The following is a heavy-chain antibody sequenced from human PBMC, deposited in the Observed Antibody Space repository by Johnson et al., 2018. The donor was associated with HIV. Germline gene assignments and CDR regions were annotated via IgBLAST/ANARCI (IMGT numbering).Heavy chain of an antibody. J-gene: IGHJ3*02. CDR2: INSDGSST. CDR3: ARSPGEADAFDI. Sequence: VQLVESGGGLVQPGGSLRLSCVVSGFTFSSYWMHWVRQAPGKGPVWVSHINSDGSSTNYADSVKGRFTISRDSSKNTLYLQMNSLRAEDTAMYYCARSPGEADAFDIWGQGTMVTVSS. D-gene: IGHD3-10*01. V-gene: IGHV3-74*02. CDR1: GFTFSSYW.